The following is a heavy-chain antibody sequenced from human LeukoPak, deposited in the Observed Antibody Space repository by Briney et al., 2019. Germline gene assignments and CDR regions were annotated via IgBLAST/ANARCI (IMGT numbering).Heavy chain of an antibody. J-gene: IGHJ4*02. CDR2: INHSGST. D-gene: IGHD6-13*01. CDR3: ARHSSSWYSDY. V-gene: IGHV4-34*01. CDR1: GGSFSGYY. Sequence: SETLSLTCAVYGGSFSGYYWSWIRQPPGKGLEWIGEINHSGSTNYNPSLKSQVTISVDTSKNQFSLKLSSVTAADTAVYYCARHSSSWYSDYWGQGTLVTVSS.